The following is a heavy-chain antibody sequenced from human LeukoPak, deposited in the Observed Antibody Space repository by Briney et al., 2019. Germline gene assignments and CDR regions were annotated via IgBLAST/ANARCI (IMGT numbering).Heavy chain of an antibody. J-gene: IGHJ4*02. CDR3: ASLYSGSSWGYFDY. CDR1: GFTFSSYW. CDR2: ISYDGSNK. D-gene: IGHD6-6*01. V-gene: IGHV3-30*03. Sequence: PGGSLRLSCAASGFTFSSYWMSWVRQAPGKGLEWVAVISYDGSNKYYADSVKGRFTISRDNSKNTLYLQMNSLRAEDTAVYYCASLYSGSSWGYFDYWGQGTLVTVSS.